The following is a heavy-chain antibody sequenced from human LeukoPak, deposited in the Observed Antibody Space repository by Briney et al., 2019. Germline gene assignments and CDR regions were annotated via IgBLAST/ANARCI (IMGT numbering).Heavy chain of an antibody. D-gene: IGHD3-22*01. CDR3: ARGGYYYDSSGYYYPFDY. J-gene: IGHJ4*02. CDR2: INHSGST. CDR1: GGSISSYY. Sequence: ASETLSLTCTVSGGSISSYYWSWIRQPPGKGLEWIGEINHSGSTNYNPSLKSRVTISVDTSKNQFSLKLSSVTAADTAVYYCARGGYYYDSSGYYYPFDYWGQGTLVTVSS. V-gene: IGHV4-34*01.